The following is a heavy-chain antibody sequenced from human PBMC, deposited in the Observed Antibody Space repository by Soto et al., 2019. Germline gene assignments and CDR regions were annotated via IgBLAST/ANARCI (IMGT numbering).Heavy chain of an antibody. V-gene: IGHV4-59*01. Sequence: SETLSLTCTVSGGSISSYYWSWIRQPPGKGLEWIGYIYQSRTTNYNPSLKCRVTIAVDTPKNQFSLKLSSVTAADTAVYYCAGGRGVSGLFDYWGQGTLVTVSS. J-gene: IGHJ4*02. CDR1: GGSISSYY. CDR3: AGGRGVSGLFDY. CDR2: IYQSRTT. D-gene: IGHD2-8*01.